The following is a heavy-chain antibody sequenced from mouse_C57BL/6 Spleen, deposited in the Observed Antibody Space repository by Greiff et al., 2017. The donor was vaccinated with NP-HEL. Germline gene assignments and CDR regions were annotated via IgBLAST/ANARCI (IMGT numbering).Heavy chain of an antibody. Sequence: QVQLQQSGPELVKPGASVKISCKASGYAFTSSWMNWVKQRPGKGLEWIGRIYPGDGDTNYNGKFKGKATLTADKSSSTAYMQLSSLTSEDSAVYFCARSGLRFYAMDYWGQGTSVTVSS. J-gene: IGHJ4*01. CDR3: ARSGLRFYAMDY. CDR1: GYAFTSSW. D-gene: IGHD1-1*01. CDR2: IYPGDGDT. V-gene: IGHV1-82*01.